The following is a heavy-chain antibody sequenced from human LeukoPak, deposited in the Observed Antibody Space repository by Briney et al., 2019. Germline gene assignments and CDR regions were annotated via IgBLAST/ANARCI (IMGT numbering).Heavy chain of an antibody. CDR1: GFIFSSYT. CDR2: ISSGSSYI. V-gene: IGHV3-21*01. D-gene: IGHD6-13*01. J-gene: IGHJ4*02. Sequence: GGSLRLSCAASGFIFSSYTMNWVRQAPGKGLEWVSSISSGSSYIYYADSVKGRFTISRDNAKKSLYLQMNSLRAEDTAVYYCAKDNGAYSSSWFFDYWGQGTLVTVSS. CDR3: AKDNGAYSSSWFFDY.